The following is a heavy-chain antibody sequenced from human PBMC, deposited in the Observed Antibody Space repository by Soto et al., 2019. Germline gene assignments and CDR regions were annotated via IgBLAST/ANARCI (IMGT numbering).Heavy chain of an antibody. CDR3: ARGGIGMVRTFDH. CDR1: GFTVSSTY. CDR2: TFSSGES. D-gene: IGHD3-10*01. Sequence: PGGSLRLSCAASGFTVSSTYMSWVRQAPGKGLEWVSITFSSGESFYADSVKGRFTISRDSSDNTVYLQMNSLKAEDTAVYYCARGGIGMVRTFDHWGQGTLVTVSS. V-gene: IGHV3-53*01. J-gene: IGHJ4*02.